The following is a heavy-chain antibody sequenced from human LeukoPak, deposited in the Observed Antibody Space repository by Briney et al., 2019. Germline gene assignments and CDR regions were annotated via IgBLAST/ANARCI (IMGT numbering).Heavy chain of an antibody. D-gene: IGHD3-3*01. CDR2: TYTSGST. CDR3: ARERLYYDFWSGYSDYYYYMDV. V-gene: IGHV4-4*07. J-gene: IGHJ6*03. CDR1: GGSISSYY. Sequence: SETLSLTCTVSGGSISSYYWSWIRQPAGKGLEWIGRTYTSGSTNYNPSLKSRVTMSVDTSKNQFSLKLSSVTAADTAVYYCARERLYYDFWSGYSDYYYYMDVWGKGTTVTVSS.